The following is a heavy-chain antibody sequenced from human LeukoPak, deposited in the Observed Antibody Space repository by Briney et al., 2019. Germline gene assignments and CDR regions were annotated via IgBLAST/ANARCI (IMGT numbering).Heavy chain of an antibody. CDR1: GFTFSSYG. J-gene: IGHJ4*02. Sequence: AGSLRLSCAASGFTFSSYGMHWVRQAPGKGLEWVAVISYDGSNKYYADSVKGRFTISRDNSKNTLYLQMNSLRAEDTAVYYCAKDGELYYGSGSYSDYWGQGTLVTVSS. CDR3: AKDGELYYGSGSYSDY. D-gene: IGHD3-10*01. V-gene: IGHV3-30*18. CDR2: ISYDGSNK.